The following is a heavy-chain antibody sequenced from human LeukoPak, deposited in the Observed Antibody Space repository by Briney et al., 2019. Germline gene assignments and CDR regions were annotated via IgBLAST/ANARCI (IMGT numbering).Heavy chain of an antibody. CDR2: ISSSGSTI. CDR1: GFTVSSNY. D-gene: IGHD3-22*01. Sequence: GGSLRLSCAASGFTVSSNYMSWVRQAPGKGLEWVSYISSSGSTIYYADSVKGRFTISRDNAKNSLYLQMNSLRAEDTAVYYCARDYYYDSSGYYPYYWGQGTLVTVSS. CDR3: ARDYYYDSSGYYPYY. J-gene: IGHJ4*02. V-gene: IGHV3-11*04.